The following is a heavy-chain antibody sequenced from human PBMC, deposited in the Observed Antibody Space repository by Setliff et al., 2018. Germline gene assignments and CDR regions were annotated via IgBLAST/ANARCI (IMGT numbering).Heavy chain of an antibody. D-gene: IGHD3-3*01. CDR1: GDSISSRTYY. J-gene: IGHJ6*03. V-gene: IGHV4-61*09. Sequence: NPSETLSLTCTVSGDSISSRTYYWSWIRQPAGQGLEWIGQIYTSWSTNYNPSLKSRVTISVDTSKNQFSLKLSSVTAADTAGYYCARMSGFLYIDVWGKGTTVTVSS. CDR2: IYTSWST. CDR3: ARMSGFLYIDV.